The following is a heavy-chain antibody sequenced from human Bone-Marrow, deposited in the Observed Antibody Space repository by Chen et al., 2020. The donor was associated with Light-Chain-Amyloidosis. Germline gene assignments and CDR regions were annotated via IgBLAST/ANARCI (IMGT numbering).Heavy chain of an antibody. Sequence: QLQLQESGPGLVKPSETLSLTCTVSGGSISSSSYYWGWIRQPPGKGLEWIGSIYYSGSTYYHPSLKSRVTISVDTSKNQFSLKLSSVTAADTAVYYCARHHTGYSGNKGWFDPWGQGTLVTVSS. D-gene: IGHD1-26*01. V-gene: IGHV4-39*01. CDR1: GGSISSSSYY. CDR3: ARHHTGYSGNKGWFDP. J-gene: IGHJ5*02. CDR2: IYYSGST.